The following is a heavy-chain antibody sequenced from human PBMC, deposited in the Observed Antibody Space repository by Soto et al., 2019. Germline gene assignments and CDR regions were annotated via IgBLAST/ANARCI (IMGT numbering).Heavy chain of an antibody. D-gene: IGHD4-4*01. Sequence: EVQLLESGGGLVQPGGSLRLSCAASGFTFNAYAMTWVRQAPGKGLEWVSAIGGSGGNRYYADSVRGRFTISRDNSKDTVDLQINSLRVEDTAVYYCARVASDYITSVDNWGQGILVTVSS. CDR2: IGGSGGNR. CDR1: GFTFNAYA. J-gene: IGHJ4*02. CDR3: ARVASDYITSVDN. V-gene: IGHV3-23*01.